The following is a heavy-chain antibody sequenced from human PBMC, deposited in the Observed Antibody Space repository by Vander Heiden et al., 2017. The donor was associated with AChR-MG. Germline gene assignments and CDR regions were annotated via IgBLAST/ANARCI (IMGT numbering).Heavy chain of an antibody. D-gene: IGHD3-22*01. CDR3: AKWEYSADYYDSSGYYLFDY. CDR1: GFTFSSHA. CDR2: ISGSGGST. Sequence: EVQLLESGGGLVQPGGSLRPSGAASGFTFSSHAMSWVRQAPGKGLEWVSAISGSGGSTYYADSVKGRFTISRDNSKNTLYLQMNSLRAEDTAVYYCAKWEYSADYYDSSGYYLFDYWGQGTLVTVSS. V-gene: IGHV3-23*01. J-gene: IGHJ4*02.